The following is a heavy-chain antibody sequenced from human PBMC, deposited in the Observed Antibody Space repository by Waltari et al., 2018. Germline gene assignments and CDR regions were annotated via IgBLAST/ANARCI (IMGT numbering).Heavy chain of an antibody. V-gene: IGHV3-73*01. J-gene: IGHJ4*02. CDR1: GFTFSGSA. CDR2: SRSKANSYAT. D-gene: IGHD6-19*01. CDR3: SVAGAYFDY. Sequence: EVQLVESGGGLVQPGGSLKLSCAASGFTFSGSAMHWVRQASGKGLEWVGRSRSKANSYATAYAASVKGRFTISRDDSKNTAYLQMNSLKTEDTAVYYCSVAGAYFDYWGQGTLVTVSS.